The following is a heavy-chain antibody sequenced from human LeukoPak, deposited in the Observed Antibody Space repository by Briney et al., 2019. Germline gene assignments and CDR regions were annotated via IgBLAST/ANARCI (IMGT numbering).Heavy chain of an antibody. CDR1: GFTFSSYA. Sequence: WESLTLSCAASGFTFSSYAMTWIRQAPGKGLQWVSGISDSGDSTLYADSVKGRFTISRDNSRNTLYLQMNSLRAEDTAVYYCAKRYSSGYYGIDWGQGTLVTVSS. J-gene: IGHJ4*02. D-gene: IGHD6-19*01. V-gene: IGHV3-23*01. CDR3: AKRYSSGYYGID. CDR2: ISDSGDST.